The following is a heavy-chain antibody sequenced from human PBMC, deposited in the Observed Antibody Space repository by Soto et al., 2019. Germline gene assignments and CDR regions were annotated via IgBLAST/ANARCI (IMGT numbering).Heavy chain of an antibody. D-gene: IGHD1-26*01. CDR2: IKGDGNEI. CDR1: GFTFSSYL. J-gene: IGHJ4*02. CDR3: ARLVSAAATDY. V-gene: IGHV3-7*04. Sequence: GGSLRLSCAASGFTFSSYLMHWVRQAPGKGLEWVANIKGDGNEIYYVDSVKGRFTISRDNAKNSLYLQMNSLRAEDTAVYYCARLVSAAATDYWGQGALVTVSS.